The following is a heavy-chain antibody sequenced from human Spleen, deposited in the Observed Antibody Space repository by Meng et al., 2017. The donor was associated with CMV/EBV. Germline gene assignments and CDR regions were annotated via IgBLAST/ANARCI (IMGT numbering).Heavy chain of an antibody. CDR2: IYYSGSN. Sequence: SESMSLTCPVPGGSISSYYWSWIRQPPGKGLEWIGYIYYSGSNNYNPSLKSRVTISVDTSKNQFSLKQSSGTAADTAVYYCARALVLRFLEWGPGLDAFDIWGQGTMVTVSS. V-gene: IGHV4-59*01. D-gene: IGHD3-3*01. J-gene: IGHJ3*02. CDR1: GGSISSYY. CDR3: ARALVLRFLEWGPGLDAFDI.